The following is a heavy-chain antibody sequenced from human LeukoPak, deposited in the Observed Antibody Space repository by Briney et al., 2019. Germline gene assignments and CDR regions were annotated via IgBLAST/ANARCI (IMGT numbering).Heavy chain of an antibody. Sequence: GGSLRLSCAASGFTFDDYAMHWFRQAPGKGLEGVSGISWNSGSIGYADSVKGRFTISRDNAKNSLYLQMNSLRAEDTALYYCAKDMYGGGGFDYWGQGTLVTVSS. J-gene: IGHJ4*02. V-gene: IGHV3-9*01. D-gene: IGHD3-16*01. CDR2: ISWNSGSI. CDR3: AKDMYGGGGFDY. CDR1: GFTFDDYA.